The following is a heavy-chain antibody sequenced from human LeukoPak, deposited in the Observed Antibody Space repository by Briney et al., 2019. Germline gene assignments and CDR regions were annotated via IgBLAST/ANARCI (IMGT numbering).Heavy chain of an antibody. CDR1: GFAFSNAW. Sequence: PGGSLRLSCAASGFAFSNAWMSWVRQAPGKGLEWVGRIESKTEGGTTDYAATVKGRFTISRDDSKNTLYLQMNSLKSEDTAVYYCTSDLDPGDYWGQGTLVTVSS. J-gene: IGHJ4*02. CDR2: IESKTEGGTT. V-gene: IGHV3-15*04. D-gene: IGHD1-1*01. CDR3: TSDLDPGDY.